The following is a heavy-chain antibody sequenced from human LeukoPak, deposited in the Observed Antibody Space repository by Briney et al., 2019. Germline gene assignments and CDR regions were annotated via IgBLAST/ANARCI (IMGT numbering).Heavy chain of an antibody. CDR3: ARSSKEDSSGYYRNWFDP. D-gene: IGHD3-22*01. Sequence: GASLKISGKGSGYSFTSYWNGWVRQMPGKVLELMEIIYPGDSDTRYSPSFQGQVTISADKSISTAYLQWSSLKASDTAMYYCARSSKEDSSGYYRNWFDPWGQGTLVTVSS. CDR2: IYPGDSDT. V-gene: IGHV5-51*01. CDR1: GYSFTSYW. J-gene: IGHJ5*02.